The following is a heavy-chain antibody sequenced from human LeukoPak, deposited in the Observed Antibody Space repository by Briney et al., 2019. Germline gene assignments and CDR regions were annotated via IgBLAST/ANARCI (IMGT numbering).Heavy chain of an antibody. J-gene: IGHJ4*02. CDR2: IIPIFGTA. V-gene: IGHV1-69*13. Sequence: SVKVSCKASGGTFSSYAISWVRQAPGQGLEWMGGIIPIFGTANYAQKLQGRVTITADESTSTAYMELSSLRSEDTAVYYCATPGYSSGWFTGFDYWGQGTLVTVSS. D-gene: IGHD6-19*01. CDR1: GGTFSSYA. CDR3: ATPGYSSGWFTGFDY.